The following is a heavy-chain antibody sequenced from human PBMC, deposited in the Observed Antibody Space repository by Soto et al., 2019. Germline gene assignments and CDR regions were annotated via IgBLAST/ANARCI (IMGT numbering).Heavy chain of an antibody. D-gene: IGHD3-3*01. CDR3: AREEHYDFLQMDV. CDR2: INAGNGNT. Sequence: ASVKVSCKASGYTFTYYTVHWVRQAPGQRLEWMGWINAGNGNTKYSQKFQGRVTITRDTSASTAYMELSSLRSEDTAVYYCAREEHYDFLQMDVWGQGTTVTVS. J-gene: IGHJ6*02. CDR1: GYTFTYYT. V-gene: IGHV1-3*01.